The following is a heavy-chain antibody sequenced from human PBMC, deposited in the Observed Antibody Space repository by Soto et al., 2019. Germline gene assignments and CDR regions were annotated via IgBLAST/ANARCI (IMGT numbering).Heavy chain of an antibody. CDR3: ARTPSHYEPNYFYYSMDV. V-gene: IGHV3-33*01. Sequence: QVQLVESGGGVVQPGTSLRLSCAASGVTFISYGMHWVRQAPGKGLEWVAVIWYDGTIKYYADSVKGRFTISRDNSKKPQDLEMNSLRVEDTAVYYSARTPSHYEPNYFYYSMDVWGQGTTATVSS. J-gene: IGHJ6*02. D-gene: IGHD3-10*01. CDR2: IWYDGTIK. CDR1: GVTFISYG.